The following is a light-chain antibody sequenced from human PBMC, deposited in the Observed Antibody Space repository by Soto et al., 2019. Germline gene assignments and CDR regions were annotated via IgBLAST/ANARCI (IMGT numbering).Light chain of an antibody. V-gene: IGLV1-44*01. Sequence: QSVLTQPPSASGTPGQRVTISCSGSSSNIGTNTVNWYLQLPGTAPKLLMYNNNQRPSGVPERFSGSKSGTSASLAIGGLQSEDEADYYCAAWDASLDGFYVFGSGTKLTVL. J-gene: IGLJ1*01. CDR3: AAWDASLDGFYV. CDR2: NNN. CDR1: SSNIGTNT.